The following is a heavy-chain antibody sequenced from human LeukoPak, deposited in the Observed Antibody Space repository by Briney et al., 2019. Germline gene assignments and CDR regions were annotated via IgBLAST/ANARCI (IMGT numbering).Heavy chain of an antibody. Sequence: GASVKVSCKASGGTFSRYAISWVRQAPGQGLEWMGRIIPFGTANYAQKFQGRVTITTDESTSTAYMGLSSLKSEDTAVYYCARIGSYSGEGAFDIWGQGTMVTVSS. V-gene: IGHV1-69*05. CDR2: IIPFGTA. CDR3: ARIGSYSGEGAFDI. J-gene: IGHJ3*02. CDR1: GGTFSRYA. D-gene: IGHD1-26*01.